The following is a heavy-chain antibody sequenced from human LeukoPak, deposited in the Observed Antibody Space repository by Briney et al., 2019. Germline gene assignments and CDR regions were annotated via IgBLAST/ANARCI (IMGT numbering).Heavy chain of an antibody. J-gene: IGHJ4*02. V-gene: IGHV1-69*05. CDR3: TRESPLRSLEWLFEY. D-gene: IGHD3-3*01. Sequence: SVKVSCKASGGTFSSYAISWVRHAPGQGLEWVGRIIPIFGTANYAQKFQGRVTITTDESTRTAYMELSSLRSEDTAVYYCTRESPLRSLEWLFEYWGQGTLLTVSS. CDR1: GGTFSSYA. CDR2: IIPIFGTA.